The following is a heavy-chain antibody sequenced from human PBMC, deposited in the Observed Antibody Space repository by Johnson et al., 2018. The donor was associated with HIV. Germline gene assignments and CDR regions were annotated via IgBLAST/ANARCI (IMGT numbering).Heavy chain of an antibody. D-gene: IGHD6-25*01. CDR2: ISWDGGST. V-gene: IGHV3-43*01. Sequence: VQLVESGGVVVQPGGSLRLSCAASGFTFDDYTMHWVRQAPGKGLEWVSLISWDGGSTYYADSVKGRFTISRDNSKNSLHLQMNSLGTEDTALYYCAKGGVAAAKGAFDIWGQGTMVTVSS. J-gene: IGHJ3*02. CDR3: AKGGVAAAKGAFDI. CDR1: GFTFDDYT.